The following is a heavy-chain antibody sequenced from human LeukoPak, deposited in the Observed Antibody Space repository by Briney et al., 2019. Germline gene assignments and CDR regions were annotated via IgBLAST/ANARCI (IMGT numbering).Heavy chain of an antibody. D-gene: IGHD6-19*01. CDR3: AKAHSGWSLVGYFDY. V-gene: IGHV3-30*04. Sequence: PGGSLRLSCAASGFTFSSYAMHWVRQAPGKGLEWVAVISYDGSNKYYADSVKGRFTISRDNSKNTLYLQMNSLRAEDTAVYYCAKAHSGWSLVGYFDYWGQGTLVTVSS. J-gene: IGHJ4*02. CDR2: ISYDGSNK. CDR1: GFTFSSYA.